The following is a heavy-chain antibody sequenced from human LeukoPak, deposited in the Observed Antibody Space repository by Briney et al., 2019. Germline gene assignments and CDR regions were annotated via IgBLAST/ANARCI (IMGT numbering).Heavy chain of an antibody. CDR1: GGSITSTNY. Sequence: SGTLSLICGVSGGSITSTNYWTWVRQPPGKGLEWIGEVNLHGGTNYNPSLKSRVDISVDKSENHISLQLTAVTAADTAVYYCAREGGPYRPLDYSGQEILVTVSS. V-gene: IGHV4-4*02. CDR2: VNLHGGT. J-gene: IGHJ4*02. CDR3: AREGGPYRPLDY.